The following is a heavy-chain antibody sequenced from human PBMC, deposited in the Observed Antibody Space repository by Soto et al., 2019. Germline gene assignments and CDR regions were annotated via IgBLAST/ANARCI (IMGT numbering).Heavy chain of an antibody. V-gene: IGHV4-31*03. CDR2: IYYSGST. Sequence: QVQLQESGPGLVKPSQTLSLTCTVSGGSISSGGYYWSWIRQRPGKGLEWIGYIYYSGSTYYNPSLKSRVTIPVDTSKNQFSPKLGSVTAADTAVYYCARELAYYDSSGEGFDPWGQGTLVTVS. CDR1: GGSISSGGYY. J-gene: IGHJ5*02. D-gene: IGHD3-22*01. CDR3: ARELAYYDSSGEGFDP.